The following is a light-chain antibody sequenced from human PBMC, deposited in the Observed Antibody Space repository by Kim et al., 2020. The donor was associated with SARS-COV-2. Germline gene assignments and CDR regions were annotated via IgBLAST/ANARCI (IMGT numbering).Light chain of an antibody. CDR3: QQYNAWPLT. Sequence: VSPGETATLSCRASQGVGSDLAWYQQGPGQPPRLLIYGASTRATGIPATFSGRGSGTEFTLTISSLQSEDFAVYYCQQYNAWPLTFGGGTKVDIK. J-gene: IGKJ4*01. V-gene: IGKV3-15*01. CDR1: QGVGSD. CDR2: GAS.